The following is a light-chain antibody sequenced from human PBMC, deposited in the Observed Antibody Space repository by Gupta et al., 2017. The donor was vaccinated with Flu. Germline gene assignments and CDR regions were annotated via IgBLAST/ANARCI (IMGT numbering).Light chain of an antibody. CDR3: ETWDSNTRV. Sequence: QPVLTQSSSASASLGSSVKLTCTLSSGHSSYIIAWHQQQPGKAPRYLMKLEGSGSYNKGSGGPYRFSGSSSGADLYLTISNLQSEDEDDYYCETWDSNTRVFGGGTKLTVL. CDR1: SGHSSYI. J-gene: IGLJ3*02. CDR2: LEGSGSY. V-gene: IGLV4-60*03.